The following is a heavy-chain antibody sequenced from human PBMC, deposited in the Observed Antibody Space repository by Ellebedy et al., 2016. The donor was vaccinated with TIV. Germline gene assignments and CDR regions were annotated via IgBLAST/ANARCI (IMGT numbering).Heavy chain of an antibody. Sequence: GESLKISCAASGFIFSSDYMSWVRQAPGKGLEWVAKIKPDGSNQFYVDSVRGRFIVSRDNAKNTLYLQMNSLRAEDTAVYYCAKGTMVRGIILWGQGTLVTVSS. V-gene: IGHV3-7*03. CDR2: IKPDGSNQ. CDR3: AKGTMVRGIIL. J-gene: IGHJ4*02. D-gene: IGHD3-10*01. CDR1: GFIFSSDY.